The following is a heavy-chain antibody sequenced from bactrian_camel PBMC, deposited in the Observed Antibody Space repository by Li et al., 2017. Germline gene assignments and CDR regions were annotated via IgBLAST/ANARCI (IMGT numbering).Heavy chain of an antibody. Sequence: DVQLVGSGGGLVQPGGSLRLSCAAYGFAFSTYDGAWVRQAPGAGLEWITTSLDDDGNSYYADSVKGRFTVSRDNAKNSLYLQMSSLKSEDTARYYCTTLDPYGVSGNDWGQGTQVTVS. CDR3: TTLDPYGVSGND. V-gene: IGHV3S40*01. CDR2: SLDDDGNS. CDR1: GFAFSTYD. D-gene: IGHD1*01. J-gene: IGHJ4*01.